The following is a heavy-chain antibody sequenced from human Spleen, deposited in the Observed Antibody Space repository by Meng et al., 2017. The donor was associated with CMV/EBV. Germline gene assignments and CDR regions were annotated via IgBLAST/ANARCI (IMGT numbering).Heavy chain of an antibody. V-gene: IGHV3-48*01. J-gene: IGHJ6*02. D-gene: IGHD6-13*01. CDR1: GFTFSSYE. CDR2: ISGGSSTI. CDR3: AKILYASSWTYYYYGMDV. Sequence: GESLKISCAASGFTFSSYEMNWVRQAPGKGLEWVSYISGGSSTIYYADSVKGRFTISRDNSKNTLYLQMNSLRAEDTAVYYCAKILYASSWTYYYYGMDVWGQGTTVTVSS.